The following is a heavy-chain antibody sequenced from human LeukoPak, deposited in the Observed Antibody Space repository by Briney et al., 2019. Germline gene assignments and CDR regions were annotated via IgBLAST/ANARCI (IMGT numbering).Heavy chain of an antibody. J-gene: IGHJ3*02. CDR2: ISSGSSYI. D-gene: IGHD1-14*01. CDR3: ARVGTPQTGLFAFDI. Sequence: GGSLRLSCAASGFTFSNAWMTWVRQAPGKGLEWVSSISSGSSYIYYADSVKGRFTISRDNAKNSLHLQMNSLRAEDTAVYYCARVGTPQTGLFAFDIWGQGTMVTVSS. V-gene: IGHV3-21*01. CDR1: GFTFSNAW.